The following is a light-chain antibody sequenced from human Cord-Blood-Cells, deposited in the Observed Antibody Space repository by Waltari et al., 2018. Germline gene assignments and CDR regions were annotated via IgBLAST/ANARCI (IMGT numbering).Light chain of an antibody. CDR2: GAS. V-gene: IGKV3-15*01. CDR1: QCVTSN. Sequence: EIVMTQTPATLSVSPGERATLSSRASQCVTSNLAWYQQKPGQAPRLLIYGASTRATGIPDRFSGSGSGTEFTLTISSLQSEDFAVYYCQQYNNWPLTFGGGTKVEIK. J-gene: IGKJ4*02. CDR3: QQYNNWPLT.